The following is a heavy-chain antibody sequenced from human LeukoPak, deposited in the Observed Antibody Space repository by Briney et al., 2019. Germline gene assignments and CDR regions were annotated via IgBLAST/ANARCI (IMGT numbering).Heavy chain of an antibody. Sequence: SETLSLTCTVSGDSISNYYWSWMRQSAGKGLEWIGRIPSSGNADYNPSLKSRVSMSLDTSKNQFSLNLTSVTAADTAVYYCARGPLMSAGGGVDPWGQGTLVTATS. CDR2: IPSSGNA. J-gene: IGHJ5*02. V-gene: IGHV4-4*07. CDR1: GDSISNYY. D-gene: IGHD2-21*01. CDR3: ARGPLMSAGGGVDP.